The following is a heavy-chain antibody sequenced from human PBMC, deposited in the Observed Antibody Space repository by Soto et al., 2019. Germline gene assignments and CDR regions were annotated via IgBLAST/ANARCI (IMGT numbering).Heavy chain of an antibody. D-gene: IGHD3-3*01. Sequence: QMQLVQSGPEVKKPGTSVKVSCKASGFTFTSSAVQCGRQARGQRLEWIGWIVVVSGNTNYAQKFQEIVTITREMSKSTAYIELSSLRSEDTAVYYCAAAGRYDFWNGYYDYWGQGTLVTVSS. CDR2: IVVVSGNT. J-gene: IGHJ4*02. CDR3: AAAGRYDFWNGYYDY. CDR1: GFTFTSSA. V-gene: IGHV1-58*01.